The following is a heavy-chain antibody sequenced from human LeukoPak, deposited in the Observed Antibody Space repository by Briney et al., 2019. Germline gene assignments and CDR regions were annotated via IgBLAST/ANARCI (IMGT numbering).Heavy chain of an antibody. D-gene: IGHD4-17*01. CDR3: ARVDYGDYAEAFDI. V-gene: IGHV4-31*03. Sequence: SETLSLTCTVSGGSISSGGYYWSWIRQHPGKGLEWIGEINHSGSTNYNPSLKSRVTISVDTSKNQFSLKLSSVTAADTAVYYCARVDYGDYAEAFDIWGQGTMVTVSS. CDR1: GGSISSGGYY. CDR2: INHSGST. J-gene: IGHJ3*02.